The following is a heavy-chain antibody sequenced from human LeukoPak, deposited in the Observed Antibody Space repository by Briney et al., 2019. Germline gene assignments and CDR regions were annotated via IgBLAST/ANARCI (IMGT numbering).Heavy chain of an antibody. D-gene: IGHD2-15*01. J-gene: IGHJ4*02. Sequence: ASVKVSCKASGYTFTSYDINWVRQATGQGLEWMGWMNPNNGNTNYAQKLQGRVTMTTDTSTSTAYMELRSLRSDDTAVYYCARRGKNHSLDYWGQGTLVTVSS. CDR3: ARRGKNHSLDY. CDR1: GYTFTSYD. CDR2: MNPNNGNT. V-gene: IGHV1-18*01.